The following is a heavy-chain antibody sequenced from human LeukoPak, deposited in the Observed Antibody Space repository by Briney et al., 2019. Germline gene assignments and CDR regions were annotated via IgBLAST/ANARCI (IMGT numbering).Heavy chain of an antibody. D-gene: IGHD3-9*01. Sequence: SLRLSCAASGFTFDDYAMHWVRQAPGKGLEWVSGISWNSGSIGYADSVKGRFTISRDNAKNSLYLQMNSLRAGDTALYYCAKDDYDTNAFDIWGQGTMVTVSS. J-gene: IGHJ3*02. CDR1: GFTFDDYA. CDR3: AKDDYDTNAFDI. CDR2: ISWNSGSI. V-gene: IGHV3-9*01.